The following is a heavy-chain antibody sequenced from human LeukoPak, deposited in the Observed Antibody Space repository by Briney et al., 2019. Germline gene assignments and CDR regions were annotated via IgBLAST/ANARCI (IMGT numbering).Heavy chain of an antibody. Sequence: PSETLSLTCAVYGGSFSGYYWSWIRQPPGKGLEWIGEINHSGSTNYNPSLKSRVTISVDTSKNQFSLKLSSVTAADTAVYYCARGPPLYYYGSGSYYNVRAFYYMDVWGKGTTVTVSS. CDR3: ARGPPLYYYGSGSYYNVRAFYYMDV. V-gene: IGHV4-34*01. CDR2: INHSGST. D-gene: IGHD3-10*01. CDR1: GGSFSGYY. J-gene: IGHJ6*03.